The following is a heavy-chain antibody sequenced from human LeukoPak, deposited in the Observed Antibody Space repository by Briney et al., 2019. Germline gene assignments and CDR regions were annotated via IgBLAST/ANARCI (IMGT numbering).Heavy chain of an antibody. V-gene: IGHV3-74*01. Sequence: GGSLRLSCAASGFTFSSYWMHWVRQAPGKGLVWVSRINTDGSNTSYADSVKGRFTISRDNAKNTLYLQMNSLRAEDTAVYYCARDRGAAAGTWDFDYWGQGTLVTVSS. D-gene: IGHD6-13*01. J-gene: IGHJ4*02. CDR1: GFTFSSYW. CDR3: ARDRGAAAGTWDFDY. CDR2: INTDGSNT.